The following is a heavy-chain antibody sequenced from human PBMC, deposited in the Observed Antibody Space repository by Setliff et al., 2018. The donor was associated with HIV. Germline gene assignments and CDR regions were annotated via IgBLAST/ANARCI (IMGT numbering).Heavy chain of an antibody. CDR2: IFGDDDK. D-gene: IGHD3-9*01. CDR1: GFTVTGGGVG. Sequence: SGPTLVNPTQTLTLTCTISGFTVTGGGVGVGWIRQAPGKGLEWLALIFGDDDKRYTPSLRRRLSVTKDTSRSQVTLTMTNLDRVDTATYYCAHMNYHRLTGYYTGFDYWGQGILVTVSS. CDR3: AHMNYHRLTGYYTGFDY. J-gene: IGHJ4*02. V-gene: IGHV2-5*02.